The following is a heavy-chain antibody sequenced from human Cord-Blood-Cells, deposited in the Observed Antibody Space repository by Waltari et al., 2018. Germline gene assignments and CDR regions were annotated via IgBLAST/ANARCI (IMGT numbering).Heavy chain of an antibody. Sequence: EVQLVESGGGLVPPGGSLRLSCAAPGFTFSSYWMRWVRQAPGKGLEWVANINQDGSEKYYVDSVKGRVTISRDNAKNSLYLQMNSLRAEDTAVYYCARDSSSSWYYYYYYMDVWGKGTTVTVSS. V-gene: IGHV3-7*01. CDR2: INQDGSEK. J-gene: IGHJ6*03. D-gene: IGHD6-13*01. CDR3: ARDSSSSWYYYYYYMDV. CDR1: GFTFSSYW.